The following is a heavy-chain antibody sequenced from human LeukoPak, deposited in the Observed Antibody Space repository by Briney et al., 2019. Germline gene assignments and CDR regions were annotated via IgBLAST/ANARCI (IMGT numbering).Heavy chain of an antibody. Sequence: PGGSLRLSCAASGFTFSSYWMSWVRQAPGKGLEWVANIKQDGSEKYYVDSVKGRFTISRDNAKNSLYLQMNSLRADDTAVYYCVRSPMVGATSQLFDYWGQGTLVTVSS. J-gene: IGHJ4*02. D-gene: IGHD1-26*01. V-gene: IGHV3-7*01. CDR1: GFTFSSYW. CDR3: VRSPMVGATSQLFDY. CDR2: IKQDGSEK.